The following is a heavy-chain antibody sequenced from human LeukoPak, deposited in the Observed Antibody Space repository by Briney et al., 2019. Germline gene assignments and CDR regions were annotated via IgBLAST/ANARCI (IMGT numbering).Heavy chain of an antibody. CDR1: GGSISSYH. D-gene: IGHD5-12*01. Sequence: SETLSLTCTVSGGSISSYHWSWIRQPPGKGLQWIGFIYSSGSTNYNPSLKSRVTISLDTSKNQFSLRVSSVTSADTAVYYCARENGGYDYVFNIGAKGTRAPV. V-gene: IGHV4-59*01. J-gene: IGHJ3*02. CDR2: IYSSGST. CDR3: ARENGGYDYVFNI.